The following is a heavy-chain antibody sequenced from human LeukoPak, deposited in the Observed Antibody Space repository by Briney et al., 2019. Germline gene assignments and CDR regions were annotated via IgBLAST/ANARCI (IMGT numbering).Heavy chain of an antibody. Sequence: VKVSCKASGYTFTSYGISWVRQAPGQGLEWMGWISAYNGNTNYAQKLQGRVTMTTDTSTSTAYMELRSLRSDDTAVYYCARTGSCSGGSCHNWFDPWGQGTLVTASS. CDR2: ISAYNGNT. J-gene: IGHJ5*02. D-gene: IGHD2-15*01. V-gene: IGHV1-18*01. CDR3: ARTGSCSGGSCHNWFDP. CDR1: GYTFTSYG.